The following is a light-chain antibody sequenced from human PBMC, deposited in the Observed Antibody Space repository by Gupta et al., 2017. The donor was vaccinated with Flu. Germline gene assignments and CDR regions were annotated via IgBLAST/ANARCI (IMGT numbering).Light chain of an antibody. CDR2: DAS. CDR1: QSVSSY. J-gene: IGKJ5*01. Sequence: EIVLTQSPATLSLSPGERATLSCRASQSVSSYLAWYQQKPGQAPRLLIYDASNRATGIPARFSGSGYGTDLPLTISSREPEDFAVYYCQQRSNWPPITFGQGTRLEIK. V-gene: IGKV3-11*01. CDR3: QQRSNWPPIT.